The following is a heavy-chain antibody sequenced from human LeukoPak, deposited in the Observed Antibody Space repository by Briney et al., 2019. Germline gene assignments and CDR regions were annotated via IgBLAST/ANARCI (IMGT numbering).Heavy chain of an antibody. CDR3: ARDEPYYYDSSGYYTYYFDY. CDR1: GGSISSYY. D-gene: IGHD3-22*01. CDR2: IYTSGST. V-gene: IGHV4-4*07. Sequence: PSETLSLTCTVSGGSISSYYWSWIRRPAGKGLEWIGRIYTSGSTNYNPSLKRRVTISVDKSKNQFSLKLSSVTAADTAVYYCARDEPYYYDSSGYYTYYFDYWGQGTLVTVSS. J-gene: IGHJ4*02.